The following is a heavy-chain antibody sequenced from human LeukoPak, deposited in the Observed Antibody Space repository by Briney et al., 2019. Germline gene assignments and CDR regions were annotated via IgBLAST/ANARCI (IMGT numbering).Heavy chain of an antibody. D-gene: IGHD3-10*01. J-gene: IGHJ6*02. V-gene: IGHV3-30*18. Sequence: GRSLRLSCAASGFTFSSYGMHWVRQAPGKGLEWVAVISYDGSNKYYADSVKGRFTISRDNPKNTLYLQMNSLRAEDTAVYYCAKKTLWFADYYYYGMDVWGQGTLVTVSS. CDR3: AKKTLWFADYYYYGMDV. CDR1: GFTFSSYG. CDR2: ISYDGSNK.